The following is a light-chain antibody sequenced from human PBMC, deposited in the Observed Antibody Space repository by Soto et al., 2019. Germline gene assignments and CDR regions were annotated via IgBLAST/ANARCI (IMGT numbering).Light chain of an antibody. CDR3: HQYGISPPRT. CDR2: GAS. V-gene: IGKV3-20*01. Sequence: EIVLTLSPATLSVSPLEIAAPAVMGIQSVSSNYLAWYQHKPGQAPRLLIYGASSRATGIPDRFSGSGSGTDFTLTIGRLEPEDFAVYYCHQYGISPPRTFGQGTKVDIK. J-gene: IGKJ1*01. CDR1: QSVSSNY.